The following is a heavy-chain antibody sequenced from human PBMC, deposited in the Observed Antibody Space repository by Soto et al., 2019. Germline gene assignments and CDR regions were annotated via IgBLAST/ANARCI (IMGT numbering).Heavy chain of an antibody. D-gene: IGHD3-16*01. CDR1: GGSISSSSYY. V-gene: IGHV4-39*01. CDR2: IYYSWST. CDR3: ARSPVYVWWLSEDKNNWFDP. Sequence: SETLSLTCTVSGGSISSSSYYCGWIRQPPGKGLEWIGSIYYSWSTYYNPSLKSRVTISVDTSKNQFSLKLSSVTAADTAVYYCARSPVYVWWLSEDKNNWFDPWGQGTLVTVSS. J-gene: IGHJ5*02.